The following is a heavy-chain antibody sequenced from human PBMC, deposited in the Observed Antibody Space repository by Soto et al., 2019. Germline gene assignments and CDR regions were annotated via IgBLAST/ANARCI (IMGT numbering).Heavy chain of an antibody. D-gene: IGHD3-10*01. J-gene: IGHJ4*02. CDR2: ITDTGGDA. CDR1: GLTFGSRA. CDR3: ARGSTDSYPGSRIFDF. V-gene: IGHV3-23*01. Sequence: PGGSLRLSCVASGLTFGSRAMSWVRQAPGEGLQWVSTITDTGGDAKYADSVRGRFVISRDNSKKTLYLQMTSLTAEDSAMYYCARGSTDSYPGSRIFDFWGRGTLV.